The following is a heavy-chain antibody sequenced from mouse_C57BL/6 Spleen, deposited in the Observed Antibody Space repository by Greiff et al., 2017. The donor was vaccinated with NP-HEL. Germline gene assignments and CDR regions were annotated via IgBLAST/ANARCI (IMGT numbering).Heavy chain of an antibody. CDR1: GYSFTGYY. Sequence: EVQLQQSGPELVKPGASVKISCKASGYSFTGYYMNWVKQSPEKSLEWIGEINPSTGGTTYNQKFKAKATLTVDKSSSTAYMQLKSLTSEDSAVYYCASYYDYDEAMDYWGQGTSVTVSS. CDR2: INPSTGGT. J-gene: IGHJ4*01. CDR3: ASYYDYDEAMDY. D-gene: IGHD2-4*01. V-gene: IGHV1-42*01.